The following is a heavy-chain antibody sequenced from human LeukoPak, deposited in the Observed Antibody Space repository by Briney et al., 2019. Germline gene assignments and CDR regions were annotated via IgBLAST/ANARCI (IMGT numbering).Heavy chain of an antibody. V-gene: IGHV4-34*01. CDR1: GGSFSGYY. D-gene: IGHD2-2*01. CDR3: AREASSSTSSIKNWFDP. CDR2: INHSGST. Sequence: SETLSLTCAVYGGSFSGYYWSWIRQPPGKGLEWIGEINHSGSTNYNPSLKSRDTISVDTSKNQFSLNLSSVTAADTAVYYCAREASSSTSSIKNWFDPWGQGTLVTVSS. J-gene: IGHJ5*02.